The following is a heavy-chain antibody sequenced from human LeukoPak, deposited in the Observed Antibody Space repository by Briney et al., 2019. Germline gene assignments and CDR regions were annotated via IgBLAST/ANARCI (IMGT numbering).Heavy chain of an antibody. CDR3: ARDGTYKYGSGSLE. D-gene: IGHD3-10*01. CDR1: GGSISSSNW. Sequence: PSETLSLTCAVSGGSISSSNWWSWVRQAPGKGLEWVSVIYSGDSTYYADSVKGRFTISRDNSKNTLYLQMNSLRAEDTAVYYCARDGTYKYGSGSLEWGQGTLVTVSS. J-gene: IGHJ4*02. CDR2: IYSGDST. V-gene: IGHV3-53*01.